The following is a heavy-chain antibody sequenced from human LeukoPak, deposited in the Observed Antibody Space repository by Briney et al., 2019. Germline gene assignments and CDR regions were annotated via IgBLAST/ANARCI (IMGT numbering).Heavy chain of an antibody. CDR3: ARRVVPAAIRNNWFDP. V-gene: IGHV4-34*01. CDR1: GGSFSGYY. CDR2: INHSGST. Sequence: ETLSLTCAVYGGSFSGYYWSWIRQPPGKGLEWIGEINHSGSTNYNPSLKSRVTISVDTSMNQFSLKLSSVTAADTAVYYCARRVVPAAIRNNWFDPWGQGTLVTVSS. D-gene: IGHD2-2*02. J-gene: IGHJ5*02.